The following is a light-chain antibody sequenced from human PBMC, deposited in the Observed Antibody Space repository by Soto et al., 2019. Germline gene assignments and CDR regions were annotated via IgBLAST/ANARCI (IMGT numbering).Light chain of an antibody. Sequence: DIQMTQSPSSLSASVGDRVTITCRASQSISSYLNWYQQEPGKAPKLLLYAASSLQSGVPSRFSGSGSGTDFTLTISSLQPEDFATYFCQQSYSTPGYTFGQGTKLEIK. CDR3: QQSYSTPGYT. J-gene: IGKJ2*01. V-gene: IGKV1-39*01. CDR2: AAS. CDR1: QSISSY.